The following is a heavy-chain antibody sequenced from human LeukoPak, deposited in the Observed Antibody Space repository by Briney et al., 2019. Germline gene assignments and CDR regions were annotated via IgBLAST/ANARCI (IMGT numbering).Heavy chain of an antibody. Sequence: SETLYLTCNISGGSITTYYWSWIRQTPGKTLEWIGYVYHTGSNNYNPSLKNRVIMSLDTSKNQFSLKLRSVTAADTAVYYCARGGASSIPLDYWGRGTLVTVSS. V-gene: IGHV4-59*01. D-gene: IGHD1-26*01. CDR2: VYHTGSN. J-gene: IGHJ4*02. CDR3: ARGGASSIPLDY. CDR1: GGSITTYY.